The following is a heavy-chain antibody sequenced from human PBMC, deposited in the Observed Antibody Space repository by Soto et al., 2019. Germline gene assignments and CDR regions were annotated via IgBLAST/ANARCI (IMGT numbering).Heavy chain of an antibody. J-gene: IGHJ6*02. CDR2: IYYSGST. CDR1: GGSVSSGSYY. Sequence: SETLSLTCTVSGGSVSSGSYYWSWIRQPPGKGLEWIGYIYYSGSTNYNPSLKSRVTISVDTSKNQFSLKLSSVTAADTAVYHCARGGRYCSSTSCYYYGMDVWGQGTTVTVSS. CDR3: ARGGRYCSSTSCYYYGMDV. D-gene: IGHD2-2*01. V-gene: IGHV4-61*01.